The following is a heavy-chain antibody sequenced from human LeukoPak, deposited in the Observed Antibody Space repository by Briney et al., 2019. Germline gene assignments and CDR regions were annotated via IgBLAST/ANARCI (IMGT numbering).Heavy chain of an antibody. J-gene: IGHJ4*02. Sequence: GGTLRLSCAASGFTFSSYGMSWVRQAPGKGLEWVSAISGSGGSTYYADSVKGRFIISRDNSKNTLYLEMNSLRAEDTAVYYCAKFALRYCSGGSCHPFDYWGQGTLVTVSS. CDR3: AKFALRYCSGGSCHPFDY. CDR1: GFTFSSYG. D-gene: IGHD2-15*01. CDR2: ISGSGGST. V-gene: IGHV3-23*01.